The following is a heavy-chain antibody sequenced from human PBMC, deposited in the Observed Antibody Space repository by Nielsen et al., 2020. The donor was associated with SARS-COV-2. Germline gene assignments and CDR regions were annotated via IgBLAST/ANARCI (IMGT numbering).Heavy chain of an antibody. CDR1: GLTFDAYA. CDR2: ISWNSGSI. V-gene: IGHV3-9*01. CDR3: AKWGYSSSWDTPYGIDV. D-gene: IGHD6-13*01. Sequence: GGSLRLSCAASGLTFDAYAMHWVRQAPGKGLEWVSGISWNSGSIGYAVSVTGRFTISRDNAKNSLYLQMNSLRAEDTALYYCAKWGYSSSWDTPYGIDVWGQGTTVTVSS. J-gene: IGHJ6*02.